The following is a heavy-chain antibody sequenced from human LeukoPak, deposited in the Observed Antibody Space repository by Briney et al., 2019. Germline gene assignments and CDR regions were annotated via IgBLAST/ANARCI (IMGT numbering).Heavy chain of an antibody. CDR2: FDPEDGET. V-gene: IGHV1-24*01. D-gene: IGHD3-16*01. CDR3: ATLSGVRVGDL. J-gene: IGHJ4*02. CDR1: GYTLTELS. Sequence: GASVTVSSKVSGYTLTELSMQWVRQAPGKGLEGMGGFDPEDGETIYAQKFQVRVTMTEDTSTDTAYMELSSLRPEDTAVYYCATLSGVRVGDLWGQGTRVTVP.